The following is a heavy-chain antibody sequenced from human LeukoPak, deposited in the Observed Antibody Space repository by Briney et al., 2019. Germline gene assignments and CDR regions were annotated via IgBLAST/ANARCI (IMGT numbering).Heavy chain of an antibody. CDR2: ISGNGGST. V-gene: IGHV3-23*01. CDR1: GFTFSSYA. D-gene: IGHD2-15*01. J-gene: IGHJ4*02. Sequence: QPGGSLRLSCAASGFTFSSYAMSWVRQAPGKGLEWVSGISGNGGSTLYADSVKGRFTISRDNSKNTLYLQMNSLRAEDTAVYYCVRGLPFDYWGQGTLVTVSS. CDR3: VRGLPFDY.